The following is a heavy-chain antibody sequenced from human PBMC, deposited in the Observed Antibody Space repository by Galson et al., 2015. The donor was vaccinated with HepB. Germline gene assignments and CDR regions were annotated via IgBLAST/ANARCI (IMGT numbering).Heavy chain of an antibody. CDR1: GFTFSSYAM. CDR2: IDWDDNE. D-gene: IGHD6-19*01. V-gene: IGHV2-70*01. CDR3: ARSNVTFGSSGWYSENDF. Sequence: LRLSCAASGFTFSSYAMSWIRQPPGKALEWLALIDWDDNEYYSTSLRTRLTISKDTSKNHVVLTMTNMDPVDTATYYCARSNVTFGSSGWYSENDFWGQGALVTVSS. J-gene: IGHJ4*02.